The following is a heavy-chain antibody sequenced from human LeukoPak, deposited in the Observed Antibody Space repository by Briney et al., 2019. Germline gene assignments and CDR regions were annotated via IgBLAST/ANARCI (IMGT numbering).Heavy chain of an antibody. V-gene: IGHV4-59*01. D-gene: IGHD3-22*01. CDR1: GGSISSYY. J-gene: IGHJ5*02. CDR3: ARALADYDSSGYLTYWFDP. Sequence: SETLSLTCTVSGGSISSYYWSWIRQPPGKGLEWIGYIYYSGSTNYNPSLKSRVTISVDTSKNQFSLKLSSVTAADTAVYYCARALADYDSSGYLTYWFDPWGQETLVTVSS. CDR2: IYYSGST.